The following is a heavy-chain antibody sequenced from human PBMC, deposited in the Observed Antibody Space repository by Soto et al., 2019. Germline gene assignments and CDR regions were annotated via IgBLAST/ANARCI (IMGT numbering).Heavy chain of an antibody. CDR1: GGSISSGGYY. CDR3: ARDLRFRGFYGMDV. D-gene: IGHD3-10*01. J-gene: IGHJ6*02. Sequence: QVQLQESGPGLVKPSQTLSLTCTVSGGSISSGGYYWSWIRQHPGKGLEWIGYIYYSGSTYYNPSLKSRVTISVDTSKNQFSLKLISVTAADTAVYYCARDLRFRGFYGMDVWGQGTTVTVSS. CDR2: IYYSGST. V-gene: IGHV4-31*03.